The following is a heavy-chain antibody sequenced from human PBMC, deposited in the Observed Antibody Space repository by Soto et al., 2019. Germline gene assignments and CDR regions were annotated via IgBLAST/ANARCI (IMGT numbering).Heavy chain of an antibody. CDR3: ARGSDWSQTRAAGSNWFDP. J-gene: IGHJ5*02. CDR1: GFTFSDYY. V-gene: IGHV3-11*01. CDR2: ISSSGSTI. D-gene: IGHD6-13*01. Sequence: GGSLRLSCAASGFTFSDYYMSWIRQAPGKGLEWVSYISSSGSTIYYADSVKGRFTISRDNAKNSLYLQMNSLRAEDTAVYYCARGSDWSQTRAAGSNWFDPWGQGTLVTVSS.